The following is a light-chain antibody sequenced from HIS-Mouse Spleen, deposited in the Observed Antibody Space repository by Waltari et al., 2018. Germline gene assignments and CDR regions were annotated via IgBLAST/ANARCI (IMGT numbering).Light chain of an antibody. CDR1: QSVSSSY. CDR2: GAS. J-gene: IGKJ5*01. V-gene: IGKV3-20*01. Sequence: EIVLTQSPGTLSLSPGERATLSCRASQSVSSSYLAWYQQKPGQDPRHLIYGASSRATGIPDRCSGSGSWTDFTLTISRLEPEEFAVYYCQQYSSSPPFTFGQGTRLEIK. CDR3: QQYSSSPPFT.